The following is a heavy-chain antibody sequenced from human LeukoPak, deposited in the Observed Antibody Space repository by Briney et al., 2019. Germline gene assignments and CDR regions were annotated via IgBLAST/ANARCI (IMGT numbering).Heavy chain of an antibody. CDR1: GYIFTAYY. CDR3: ARSSSGWYIDS. J-gene: IGHJ4*02. CDR2: INPNSGGT. D-gene: IGHD6-19*01. Sequence: ASVKVSCKASGYIFTAYYMHWVRQAPGQGLEWMGCINPNSGGTNYAQKFQGRVTLTSVTSIRTAYMELSRLRSDDTAVYSCARSSSGWYIDSWGQGTLVTVSS. V-gene: IGHV1-2*02.